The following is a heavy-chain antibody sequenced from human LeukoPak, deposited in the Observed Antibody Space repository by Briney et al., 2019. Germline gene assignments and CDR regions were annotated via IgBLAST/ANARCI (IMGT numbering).Heavy chain of an antibody. CDR2: ISSSSSTV. J-gene: IGHJ4*02. CDR3: ARVLSVSYCDS. V-gene: IGHV3-48*01. Sequence: GGSLRLSCAASGFTFSSYSMNWVRQAPGKGLEWVSYISSSSSTVYYADSVKGRFTISRDNSKNTLYLQMNSLRGEDTAVYYCARVLSVSYCDSWGQGTLVTVSS. CDR1: GFTFSSYS. D-gene: IGHD2/OR15-2a*01.